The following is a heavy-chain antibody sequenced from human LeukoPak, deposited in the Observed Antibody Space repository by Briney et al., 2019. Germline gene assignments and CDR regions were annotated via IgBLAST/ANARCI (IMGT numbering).Heavy chain of an antibody. CDR1: GGSLSSGGYY. V-gene: IGHV4-31*03. Sequence: SETLSLTCTVSGGSLSSGGYYWSWIRQHPGKGLEWIGYIYYSGSTYYNPSLKSRVTISVDTSKNQFSLKLSSVTAADTAVYYCARAPTLKPYYYYGMDVWGQGTTVTVSS. CDR2: IYYSGST. J-gene: IGHJ6*02. CDR3: ARAPTLKPYYYYGMDV.